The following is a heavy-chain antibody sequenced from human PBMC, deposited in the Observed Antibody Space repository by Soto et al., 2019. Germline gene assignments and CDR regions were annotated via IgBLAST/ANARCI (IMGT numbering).Heavy chain of an antibody. CDR2: ISGSGGST. Sequence: GCSLRLSCASSVFTFSSYAMSWVRQAPGKGLEWVSAISGSGGSTYYADSVKGRFTISRDNSKNTLYLQMNSLRAEDTAVYYCAKAPRNSSFFDYWGQGTLVTVSS. V-gene: IGHV3-23*01. D-gene: IGHD6-19*01. CDR1: VFTFSSYA. CDR3: AKAPRNSSFFDY. J-gene: IGHJ4*02.